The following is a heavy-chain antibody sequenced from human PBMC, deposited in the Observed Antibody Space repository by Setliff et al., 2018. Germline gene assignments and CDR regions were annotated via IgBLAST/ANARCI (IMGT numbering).Heavy chain of an antibody. J-gene: IGHJ4*02. CDR1: GDTLSVYY. CDR2: IYSSGST. CDR3: ARARSLDFDY. V-gene: IGHV4-4*08. Sequence: PSETLSLTCTVSGDTLSVYYWSWVRQSPGQGLEWIGYIYSSGSTNYNPSLESRVTILIDKSKNQFSLKLTSVTAADPAVYYCARARSLDFDYWGQGMLVTVSS.